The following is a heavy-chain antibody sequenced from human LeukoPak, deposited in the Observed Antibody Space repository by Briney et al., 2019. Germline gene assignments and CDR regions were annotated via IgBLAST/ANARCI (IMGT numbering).Heavy chain of an antibody. CDR3: ARIAATGIDY. V-gene: IGHV4-61*01. CDR1: GGSVSSGNYY. D-gene: IGHD6-13*01. Sequence: KPSETLSLTCTVSGGSVSSGNYYWSWIRQPPGKGLEWIGYIDYSGSSNYNPSLKSRLTISVDTSKNQFSLKLSSVTAADTAVYYCARIAATGIDYWGQGTLVTVSS. J-gene: IGHJ4*02. CDR2: IDYSGSS.